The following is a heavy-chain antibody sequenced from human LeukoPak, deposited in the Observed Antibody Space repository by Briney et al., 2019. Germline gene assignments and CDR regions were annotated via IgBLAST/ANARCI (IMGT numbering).Heavy chain of an antibody. D-gene: IGHD6-13*01. CDR2: IYHSGST. CDR1: GYSISSGYY. J-gene: IGHJ4*02. V-gene: IGHV4-38-2*02. Sequence: SETLSLTCAVSGYSISSGYYWAWIRQPPGKGLEWIGSIYHSGSTYYNPSLKSRVTISLDTSKNQFSLKLSSVTAADTAVYYCARDEDSSSWYGYWGQGILLTVSS. CDR3: ARDEDSSSWYGY.